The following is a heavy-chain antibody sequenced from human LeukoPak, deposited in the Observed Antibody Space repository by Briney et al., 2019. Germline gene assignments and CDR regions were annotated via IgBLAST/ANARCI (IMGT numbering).Heavy chain of an antibody. J-gene: IGHJ4*02. CDR2: ISWNSGSI. V-gene: IGHV3-9*01. CDR1: GFTFDDYA. Sequence: GGSLRLSCAASGFTFDDYAMHWVRQAPGKGLEWVSGISWNSGSIGYADSVKGRFTISRDNARNSLYLQMNSLRAEDTALYYCAKDVGVVVTAIGNWGQGTLVTVSS. CDR3: AKDVGVVVTAIGN. D-gene: IGHD2-21*02.